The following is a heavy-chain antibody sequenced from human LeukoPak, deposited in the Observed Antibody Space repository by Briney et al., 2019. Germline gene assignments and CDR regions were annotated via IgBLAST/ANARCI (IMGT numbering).Heavy chain of an antibody. Sequence: GGSLRLSCAASGFTFSSYEMNWVRQAPGKGLEWVSLIYSGGSTYYADSVKGRFTISRDNAKNSVYLQMNSLRAEDTAVYYCARAHIAVPGTRPFDYWGQGTLVIVSS. CDR3: ARAHIAVPGTRPFDY. D-gene: IGHD6-19*01. CDR2: IYSGGST. V-gene: IGHV3-66*01. CDR1: GFTFSSYE. J-gene: IGHJ4*02.